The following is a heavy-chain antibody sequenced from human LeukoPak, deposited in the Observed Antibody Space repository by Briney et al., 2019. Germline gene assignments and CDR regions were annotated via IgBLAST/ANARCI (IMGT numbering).Heavy chain of an antibody. D-gene: IGHD3-10*01. CDR1: GGTFSSYA. J-gene: IGHJ6*02. CDR3: ARARLWFGVLNYYYGMDV. V-gene: IGHV1-69*04. CDR2: IIPVLGIA. Sequence: ASVKVSCKASGGTFSSYAISWVRQAPGQGLEWMGRIIPVLGIANYAQKFQGRVTIIADKSTSTAYMELSSLRSEDTAVYYCARARLWFGVLNYYYGMDVWGQGTTVTVSS.